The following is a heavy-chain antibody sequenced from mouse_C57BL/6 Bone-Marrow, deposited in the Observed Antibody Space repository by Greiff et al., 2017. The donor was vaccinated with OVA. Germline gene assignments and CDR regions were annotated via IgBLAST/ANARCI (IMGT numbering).Heavy chain of an antibody. J-gene: IGHJ2*01. D-gene: IGHD1-1*01. V-gene: IGHV1-69*01. CDR2: IDPSDSYT. Sequence: VQLQQPGAELVMPGASVKLSCKASGYTFTSYWMHWVKQRPGQGLEWIGEIDPSDSYTNYNQKFKGKSTLTVDKSSSTAYMQLSSLTSEDSAVYYCARRGTTVVAEDYFDYWGQGTTLTVSS. CDR3: ARRGTTVVAEDYFDY. CDR1: GYTFTSYW.